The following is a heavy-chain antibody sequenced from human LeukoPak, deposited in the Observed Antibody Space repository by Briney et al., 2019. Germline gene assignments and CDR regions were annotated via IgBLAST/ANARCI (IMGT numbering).Heavy chain of an antibody. V-gene: IGHV3-23*01. CDR3: AKDLGYDYVWGSYRLSSDAFDI. D-gene: IGHD3-16*02. CDR1: GFSFSSYG. J-gene: IGHJ3*02. CDR2: ISGSGGST. Sequence: GGSLRLSCAASGFSFSSYGMHWVRQAPGKGLEWVSAISGSGGSTYYADSVKGRFTISRDNSKNTLYLQMNSLRAEDTAVYYCAKDLGYDYVWGSYRLSSDAFDIWGQGTMVTVSS.